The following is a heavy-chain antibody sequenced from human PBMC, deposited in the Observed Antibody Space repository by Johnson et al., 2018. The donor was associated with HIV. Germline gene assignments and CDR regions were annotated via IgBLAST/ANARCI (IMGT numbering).Heavy chain of an antibody. CDR1: GFTFDVYA. CDR3: ASGPQWLGDFDI. J-gene: IGHJ3*02. V-gene: IGHV3-9*01. D-gene: IGHD6-19*01. Sequence: VQLVESGGGLVQPGRSLRLSCAASGFTFDVYAMHWVRQAPGKGLEWVSGISWNSGSIGYADSVKGRFTISRDNAKNSLYLQMNSLRADDTALYYCASGPQWLGDFDIWGQGTMVTVSS. CDR2: ISWNSGSI.